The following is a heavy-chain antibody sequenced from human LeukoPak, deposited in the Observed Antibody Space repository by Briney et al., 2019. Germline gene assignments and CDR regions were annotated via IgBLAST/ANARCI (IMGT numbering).Heavy chain of an antibody. D-gene: IGHD1-26*01. CDR1: GFTFSSYS. J-gene: IGHJ4*02. Sequence: PGGSLRLSCAASGFTFSSYSMNWVRQAPGKGLEWVSYISSSSSTIYYADSVKGRFTISRDNAKNSLYLQMNSLRDEDTAVYYCARGHYSEWELLSPFDYWGQGTLVTVSS. V-gene: IGHV3-48*02. CDR3: ARGHYSEWELLSPFDY. CDR2: ISSSSSTI.